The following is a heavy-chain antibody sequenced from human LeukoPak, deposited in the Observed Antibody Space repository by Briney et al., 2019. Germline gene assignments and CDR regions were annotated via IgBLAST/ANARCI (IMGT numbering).Heavy chain of an antibody. D-gene: IGHD3-22*01. CDR2: ISGSGATT. J-gene: IGHJ4*02. Sequence: PGRSLRLSCAASGFTFSSYAMSWVRQAPGKGLEWVSVISGSGATTHYADSVKGRFTISRDNSKNTVSLQMNSLRAEDTAVYYCATDYYDRSGDYTVDYWGQGTLVTVSS. CDR3: ATDYYDRSGDYTVDY. CDR1: GFTFSSYA. V-gene: IGHV3-23*01.